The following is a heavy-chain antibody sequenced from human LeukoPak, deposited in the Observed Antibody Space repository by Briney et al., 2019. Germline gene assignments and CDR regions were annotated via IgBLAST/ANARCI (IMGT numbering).Heavy chain of an antibody. CDR2: ISYDGSNK. Sequence: GGSLRLSCAASGFTFSSYGMHWVRQAPGKGLEWVAVISYDGSNKYYADSVKGRFTISRDNSKNTLYLQMNSLRAEDTAVYYCARENRRRYSYGLFDYWGQGTLVTVSS. CDR1: GFTFSSYG. CDR3: ARENRRRYSYGLFDY. J-gene: IGHJ4*02. D-gene: IGHD5-18*01. V-gene: IGHV3-30*03.